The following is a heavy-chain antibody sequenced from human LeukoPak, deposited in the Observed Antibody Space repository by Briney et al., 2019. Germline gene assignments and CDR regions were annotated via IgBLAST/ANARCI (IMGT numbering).Heavy chain of an antibody. CDR1: GASVTSGGFY. CDR2: IHQSGDT. CDR3: ARGSRAFDI. J-gene: IGHJ3*02. V-gene: IGHV4-61*08. Sequence: SETLSLTCTVSGASVTSGGFYWSWIRQPPGKGLEWLGYIHQSGDTYSNPSLKSRATVSMDTSTNQFSLNLSSVTAADTAVYYCARGSRAFDIWGQGTMVTVSS.